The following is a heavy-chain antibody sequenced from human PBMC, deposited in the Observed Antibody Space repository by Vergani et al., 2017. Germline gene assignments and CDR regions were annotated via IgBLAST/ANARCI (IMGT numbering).Heavy chain of an antibody. J-gene: IGHJ4*02. CDR1: GFTFNSYG. CDR3: AKEGGGYCSGGTCYPEY. V-gene: IGHV3-30*02. CDR2: IRSDESRR. Sequence: QVQLVESGGGVVQPGGSLRLSCAASGFTFNSYGMHWVRQAPGKGLEWLASIRSDESRRYYGDSMEGPFTISRDNSKNTVYLQMKSLRPEDTAVYYCAKEGGGYCSGGTCYPEYWGQGTLVIVSS. D-gene: IGHD2-15*01.